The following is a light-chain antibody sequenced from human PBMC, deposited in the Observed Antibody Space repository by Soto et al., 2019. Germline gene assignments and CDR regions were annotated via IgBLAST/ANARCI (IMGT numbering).Light chain of an antibody. Sequence: DIQMTQSPSTLSSSIGDRVTITCRASQSLNGRLAWYQQRPGHAPNLLIYDVSTLETGVPSRFSGTGSETEFTLTISCLQPDDFATYYCQQYYYYSTFGPGTKVDIK. V-gene: IGKV1-5*01. CDR3: QQYYYYST. CDR1: QSLNGR. CDR2: DVS. J-gene: IGKJ1*01.